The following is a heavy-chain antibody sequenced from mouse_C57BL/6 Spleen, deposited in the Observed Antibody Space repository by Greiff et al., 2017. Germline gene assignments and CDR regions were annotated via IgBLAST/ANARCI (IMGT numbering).Heavy chain of an antibody. V-gene: IGHV5-17*01. CDR3: ARDYDFSAWFAY. Sequence: EVKLVESGGGLVKPGGSLKLSCAASGFTFSDYGMHWVRQAPEKGLEWVAYISSASSTIYYADTVKGRFTISRDNAKNTLFLQMTSLRSEDTAMYYCARDYDFSAWFAYWGQGTLVTVSA. J-gene: IGHJ3*01. D-gene: IGHD2-4*01. CDR2: ISSASSTI. CDR1: GFTFSDYG.